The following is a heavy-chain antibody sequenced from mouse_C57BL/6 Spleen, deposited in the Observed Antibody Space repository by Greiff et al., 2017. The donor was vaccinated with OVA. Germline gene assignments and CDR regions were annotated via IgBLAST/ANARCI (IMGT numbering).Heavy chain of an antibody. D-gene: IGHD2-1*01. CDR1: GYTFTDYY. Sequence: VQLQQSGPELVKPGASVKISCKASGYTFTDYYMNWVKQSHGKSLEWIGDINPNNGGTSYNQKFKGKATLTVDKSSSTAYMELRSLTSEDSAVYYCARDGNYVGDAMDYWGQGTSVTVSS. V-gene: IGHV1-26*01. CDR2: INPNNGGT. J-gene: IGHJ4*01. CDR3: ARDGNYVGDAMDY.